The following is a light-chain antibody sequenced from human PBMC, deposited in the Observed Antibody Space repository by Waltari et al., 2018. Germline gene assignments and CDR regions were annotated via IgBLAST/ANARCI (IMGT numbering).Light chain of an antibody. J-gene: IGLJ2*01. CDR2: RNS. V-gene: IGLV1-47*01. CDR3: AAWDGNLSGWV. CDR1: SSNIGSDF. Sequence: QSVLTQPPSASGTPGQRVTISCSGSSSNIGSDFVYWYQQFPGTAPKLLIYRNSQRHSGVPARFSGSKSGTSASLAISGLRSEDEADYFCAAWDGNLSGWVFGEGTKVTVL.